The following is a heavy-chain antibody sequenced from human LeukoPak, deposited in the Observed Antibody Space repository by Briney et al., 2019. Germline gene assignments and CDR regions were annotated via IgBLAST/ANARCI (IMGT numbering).Heavy chain of an antibody. Sequence: PSETLSLTCAVYGGSFSGYYWSWIRQPPGKGLEWIGEINHSGSTNYNPSLKSRVTISVDTSKNQFSLKLSSVTAADTAVYYCARVNSVGSGTVNFGGFDPWGQGTLVTVSS. J-gene: IGHJ5*02. CDR3: ARVNSVGSGTVNFGGFDP. CDR1: GGSFSGYY. CDR2: INHSGST. D-gene: IGHD3-10*01. V-gene: IGHV4-34*01.